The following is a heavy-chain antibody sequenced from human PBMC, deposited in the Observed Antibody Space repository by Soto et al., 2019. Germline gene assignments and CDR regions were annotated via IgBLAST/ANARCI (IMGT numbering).Heavy chain of an antibody. CDR2: INHSGST. J-gene: IGHJ4*02. V-gene: IGHV4-34*01. CDR1: GGSFSGYY. Sequence: QVQLQQWGAGLLKPSETLSLTCAVYGGSFSGYYWSWIRQPPGKGLEWIGEINHSGSTNYNPSLKGRVTISVDTSKNQFSLKLSSVTAADTAVYYCARDRQNYYDSSGYYPTIYDYWGQGTLVTVSS. D-gene: IGHD3-22*01. CDR3: ARDRQNYYDSSGYYPTIYDY.